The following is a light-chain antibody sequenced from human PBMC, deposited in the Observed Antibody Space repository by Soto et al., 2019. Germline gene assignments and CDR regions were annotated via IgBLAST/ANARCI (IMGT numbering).Light chain of an antibody. CDR2: GAS. V-gene: IGKV3-20*01. J-gene: IGKJ1*01. CDR3: QQYGSSPEWT. CDR1: QSVSSSY. Sequence: EIVLTQSPGTLSLSLGERATISCRASQSVSSSYLAWYQQKPGQAPRLLIYGASSRATGIPDRFSGSGSGTDFTLTISRLEAEDFAVYYCQQYGSSPEWTFGQGTKVDIK.